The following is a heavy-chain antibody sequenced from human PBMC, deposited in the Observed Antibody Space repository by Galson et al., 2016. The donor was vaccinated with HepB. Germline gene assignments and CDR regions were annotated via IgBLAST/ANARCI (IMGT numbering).Heavy chain of an antibody. V-gene: IGHV4-61*02. CDR1: GDSISSGSNY. CDR3: ARGYYYMDV. J-gene: IGHJ6*03. CDR2: IYTSGST. D-gene: IGHD2-15*01. Sequence: TLSLTCTVSGDSISSGSNYWTWIRQPAGKGLEWIGRIYTSGSTNYSPTLKSRVTISVDTSKNQFSLKLSSVTAADTAVYYCARGYYYMDVGGKGTTVTVSS.